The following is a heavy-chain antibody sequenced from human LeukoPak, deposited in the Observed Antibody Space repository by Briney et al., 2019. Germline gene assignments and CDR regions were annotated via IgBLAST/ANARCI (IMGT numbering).Heavy chain of an antibody. J-gene: IGHJ4*02. CDR3: ARDRGYSNYVADY. Sequence: PSETLSLTCTVSGGSISSGSYYWSWIRQPAGKGLEWIGRIYTSGSTNYNPSLKSRVTISVDTSKNQFSLKLSSVTAADTAVYYCARDRGYSNYVADYWGQGTLVTVSS. CDR1: GGSISSGSYY. V-gene: IGHV4-61*02. D-gene: IGHD4-11*01. CDR2: IYTSGST.